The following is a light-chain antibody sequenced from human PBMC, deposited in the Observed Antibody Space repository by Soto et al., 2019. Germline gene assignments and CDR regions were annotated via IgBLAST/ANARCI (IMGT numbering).Light chain of an antibody. J-gene: IGKJ2*01. CDR2: GVF. CDR3: QHYDGSPRT. CDR1: QTVNSDY. Sequence: ETVLTQSPGTVSLSPGERATLSCTTSQTVNSDYLAWYQQKPGQAPRLLIYGVFNRATGIPDRFSGSGSGTYFTLTVSGLEPEDSAVYYCQHYDGSPRTFVQGTNLEI. V-gene: IGKV3-20*01.